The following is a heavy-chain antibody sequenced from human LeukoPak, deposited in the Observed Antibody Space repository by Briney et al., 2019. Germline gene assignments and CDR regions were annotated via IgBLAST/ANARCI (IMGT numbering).Heavy chain of an antibody. Sequence: GASVKVSCKASGYTFTSYYMHWVRQAPGQGLEWMGIINPSGGSTSYAQKFQGRVTMTRDTSTSTVYMELSSLRSEDTAVYYCARDSTQNYDFYWFDPWGQGTLVTVSS. V-gene: IGHV1-46*01. D-gene: IGHD3-3*01. CDR3: ARDSTQNYDFYWFDP. J-gene: IGHJ5*02. CDR2: INPSGGST. CDR1: GYTFTSYY.